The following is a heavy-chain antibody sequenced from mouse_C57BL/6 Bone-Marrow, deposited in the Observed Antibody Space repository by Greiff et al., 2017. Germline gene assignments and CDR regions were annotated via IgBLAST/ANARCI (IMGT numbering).Heavy chain of an antibody. J-gene: IGHJ2*01. CDR1: GFSLTSYG. Sequence: VMLVESGPGLVQPSQSLSITCTVSGFSLTSYGVHWVRQSPGKGLEWLGVIWSGGSTDYNAAFISRLSISKDNSKSQVFFKMNSLQADDTAIYYCASHDGYLGYWGQGTTLTVSS. CDR3: ASHDGYLGY. V-gene: IGHV2-2*01. CDR2: IWSGGST. D-gene: IGHD2-3*01.